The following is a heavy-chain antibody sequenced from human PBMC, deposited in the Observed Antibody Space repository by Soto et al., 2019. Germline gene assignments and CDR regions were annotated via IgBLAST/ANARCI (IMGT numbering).Heavy chain of an antibody. CDR1: GVTFSSYV. Sequence: EVQLLESGGNLVQPGGSLRLSCAASGVTFSSYVMSWVRQAPGKGLEWVSTISGSGASIYDADSVKGRFTISRDNSKNTVYLQMNSLRAEDTALYYCAKDGLGSCTGGTCYGSDYWGQGTLVTVSS. V-gene: IGHV3-23*01. D-gene: IGHD2-15*01. J-gene: IGHJ4*02. CDR3: AKDGLGSCTGGTCYGSDY. CDR2: ISGSGASI.